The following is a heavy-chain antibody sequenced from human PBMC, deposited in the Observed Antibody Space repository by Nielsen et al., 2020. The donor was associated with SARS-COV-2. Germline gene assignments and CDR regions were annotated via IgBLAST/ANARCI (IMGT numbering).Heavy chain of an antibody. CDR3: ARDAISAHYGMDV. Sequence: GGSLRLSCAASGFTFSSYGMHWVRQAPGKGLEWVAVISYDGSNKYYADSVKGRFTISRDNAKKSLSLQMNSLRAEDTAVYYCARDAISAHYGMDVWGQGTTVTVSS. CDR1: GFTFSSYG. J-gene: IGHJ6*02. V-gene: IGHV3-30*03. D-gene: IGHD2-21*01. CDR2: ISYDGSNK.